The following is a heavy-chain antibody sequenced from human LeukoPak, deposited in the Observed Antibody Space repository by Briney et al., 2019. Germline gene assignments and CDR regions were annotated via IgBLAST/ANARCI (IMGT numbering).Heavy chain of an antibody. J-gene: IGHJ4*02. V-gene: IGHV3-7*01. D-gene: IGHD6-19*01. CDR1: GFTFSTSW. CDR2: IKEDGSET. Sequence: GGSLRLSCAASGFTFSTSWMNWIRQAPGKGLEWVASIKEDGSETYYADSVKGRFTVSRDNAKNSLFLQMNSLRVEETAVYYCTRDSGRFRLDYWGQGVLVTVSS. CDR3: TRDSGRFRLDY.